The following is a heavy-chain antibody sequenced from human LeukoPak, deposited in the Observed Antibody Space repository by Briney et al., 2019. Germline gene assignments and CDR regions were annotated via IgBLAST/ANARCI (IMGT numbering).Heavy chain of an antibody. D-gene: IGHD3-10*01. CDR1: GGSISSSSYY. CDR2: IYYSGST. Sequence: SETLSLTCTVSGGSISSSSYYWGWIRQPPGKGLEWIGSIYYSGSTNYNPSLKSRVTISVDTSKNQFSLKLSSVTAADTAVYYCARDVMVRGRHDAFDIWGQGTMVTVSS. CDR3: ARDVMVRGRHDAFDI. V-gene: IGHV4-39*07. J-gene: IGHJ3*02.